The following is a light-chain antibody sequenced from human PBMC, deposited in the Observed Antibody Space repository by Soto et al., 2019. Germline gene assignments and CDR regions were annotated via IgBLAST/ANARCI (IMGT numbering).Light chain of an antibody. J-gene: IGKJ2*01. CDR2: DAS. CDR3: QQYNNWPPMYT. Sequence: EIVMTQSPATLSVSPGERATLSCRASQIVSSNVAWYQQKAGQAPRLIINDASTRATGIPARFSGSGSGTEFTLTISSLQSEDFAVYYCQQYNNWPPMYTFGQGTKLEIK. V-gene: IGKV3-15*01. CDR1: QIVSSN.